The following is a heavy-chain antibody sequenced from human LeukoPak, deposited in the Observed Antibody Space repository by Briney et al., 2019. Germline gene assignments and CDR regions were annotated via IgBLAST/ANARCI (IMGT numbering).Heavy chain of an antibody. CDR3: ATGYGDSRVEGRYFYS. CDR2: VHYSGTT. Sequence: ASETLSLTCTVSDGSITNYDWSWVRQPPGKGLDFIGHVHYSGTTNYNPSLRSRVTISIDTSKKHFFLKLKSVTAADTAVYYCATGYGDSRVEGRYFYSWGQGTLVTVSS. V-gene: IGHV4-59*01. D-gene: IGHD4-17*01. J-gene: IGHJ4*02. CDR1: DGSITNYD.